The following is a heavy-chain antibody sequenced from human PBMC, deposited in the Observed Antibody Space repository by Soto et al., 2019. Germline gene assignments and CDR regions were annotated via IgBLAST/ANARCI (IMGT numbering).Heavy chain of an antibody. Sequence: EVQLVESGGDLVKPGGSLRLSCAASGFTFTNAWMTWVRQGPGKGLEWVGRIKSNTAGGTPEYAAPVKGRLTISRDDSKNSLYLQMNSLKTEDTAVYFCTSGGGTFGVSNRDYWGQGPLVTVSS. CDR3: TSGGGTFGVSNRDY. D-gene: IGHD3-16*01. V-gene: IGHV3-15*01. J-gene: IGHJ4*02. CDR2: IKSNTAGGTP. CDR1: GFTFTNAW.